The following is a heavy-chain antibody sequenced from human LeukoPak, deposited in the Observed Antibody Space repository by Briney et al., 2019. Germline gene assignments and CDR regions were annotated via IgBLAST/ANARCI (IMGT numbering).Heavy chain of an antibody. J-gene: IGHJ3*02. CDR2: IYPGDSDT. CDR3: ARHGSYSLSDVFDI. V-gene: IGHV5-51*01. D-gene: IGHD1-26*01. CDR1: GYSFPTYW. Sequence: PGESLKISCKGSGYSFPTYWIGWVRQLPGKGLEWMGIIYPGDSDTRYSPSFQGQVTISADKSISTAYLQWSSLMASDTAMYYCARHGSYSLSDVFDIWGQGTMVTVSS.